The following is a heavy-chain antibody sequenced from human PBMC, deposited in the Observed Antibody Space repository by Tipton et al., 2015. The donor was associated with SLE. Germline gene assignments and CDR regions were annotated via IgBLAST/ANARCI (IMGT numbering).Heavy chain of an antibody. CDR1: GFTFSTYE. Sequence: LSLTCAASGFTFSTYEMSWVRQAPGKGLEWVSYISSSGSTIYYADSVKGRFTISRDNAKNSLYLQMNSLRAEDTAVYYCAREGGIGAFDIWGQGTMVTVSS. V-gene: IGHV3-48*03. J-gene: IGHJ3*02. CDR3: AREGGIGAFDI. CDR2: ISSSGSTI. D-gene: IGHD3-16*01.